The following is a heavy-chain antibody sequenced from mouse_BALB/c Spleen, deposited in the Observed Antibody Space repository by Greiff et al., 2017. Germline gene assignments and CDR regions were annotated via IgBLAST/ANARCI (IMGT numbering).Heavy chain of an antibody. CDR1: GFTFSSYT. Sequence: EVQLVESGGGLVQPGGSLKLSCAASGFTFSSYTMSWVRQTPEKRLEWVAYISNGGGSTYYPDTVKGRFTISRDNAKNTLYLQMSSLKSEDTAMYYCARHFDFYFDYWGQGTTLTVSS. CDR3: ARHFDFYFDY. D-gene: IGHD2-4*01. CDR2: ISNGGGST. V-gene: IGHV5-12-2*01. J-gene: IGHJ2*01.